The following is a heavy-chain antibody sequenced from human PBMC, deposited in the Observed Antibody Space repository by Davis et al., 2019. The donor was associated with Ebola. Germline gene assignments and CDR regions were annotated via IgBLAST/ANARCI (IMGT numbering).Heavy chain of an antibody. D-gene: IGHD5-24*01. Sequence: GESLKISCAASGFTFSDHSMIWVRQAPGKGLEWVASIGSTGNYDHYSNSLRGRFTISRDNGKNSMYLQMHSLRAEDTALYYCARGGRWALVLDFWGQGTLVTVS. CDR1: GFTFSDHS. CDR2: IGSTGNYD. CDR3: ARGGRWALVLDF. J-gene: IGHJ4*02. V-gene: IGHV3-21*01.